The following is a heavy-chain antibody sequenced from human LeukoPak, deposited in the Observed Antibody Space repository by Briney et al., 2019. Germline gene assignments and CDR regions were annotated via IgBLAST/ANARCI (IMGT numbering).Heavy chain of an antibody. J-gene: IGHJ4*02. Sequence: PSETLSLTCTVSGGSISSGSYYWGWIRQPPGKGLEWLGTIYYSGNTYYSPSLKSRFTISVDTSKNQFSLKLSSVTAADTAVYYCARHSKSWLQSHFDFWGQGTLVTVSS. CDR1: GGSISSGSYY. D-gene: IGHD5-24*01. V-gene: IGHV4-39*01. CDR3: ARHSKSWLQSHFDF. CDR2: IYYSGNT.